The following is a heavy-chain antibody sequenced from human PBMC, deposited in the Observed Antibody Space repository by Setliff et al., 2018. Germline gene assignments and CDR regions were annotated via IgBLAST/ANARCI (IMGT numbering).Heavy chain of an antibody. J-gene: IGHJ4*02. V-gene: IGHV1-69*13. D-gene: IGHD3-10*01. CDR1: GGTFSSYA. CDR2: IIPIFRTA. Sequence: SVKVSCKASGGTFSSYAISWVRQAPGQGLEWMGGIIPIFRTANYAQKFQGRVTITADESTSTAYMELRSLRSDDTAVYYRARDPGWFGELLGYFDYWGQGTLVTVSS. CDR3: ARDPGWFGELLGYFDY.